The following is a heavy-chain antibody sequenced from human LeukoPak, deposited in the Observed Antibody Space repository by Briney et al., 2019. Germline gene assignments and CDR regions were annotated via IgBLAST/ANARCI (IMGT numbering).Heavy chain of an antibody. V-gene: IGHV1-2*02. J-gene: IGHJ5*02. Sequence: ASAKVSCKASGYTFTGYYMHWVRQAPGQGLEWMGWINPNSGGTNYAQKFQGRVTMTRDTSISTAYMELSRLRSDDTAVYYCARIAAAGNWFDPWGQGTLVTVSS. CDR1: GYTFTGYY. D-gene: IGHD6-13*01. CDR2: INPNSGGT. CDR3: ARIAAAGNWFDP.